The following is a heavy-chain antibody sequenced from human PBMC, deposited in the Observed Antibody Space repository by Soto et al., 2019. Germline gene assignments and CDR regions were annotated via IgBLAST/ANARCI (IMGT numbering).Heavy chain of an antibody. Sequence: ASVKVSCKASGGTFSSYAISWVRQVPGQGLEWMGGIIPIFGTANYAQKFQGRVTITADESTSTAYMELSSLRSEDTAVYYCAGGYYYDSSGYGDLYYYYGMDVWGQGTTVTVSS. CDR2: IIPIFGTA. CDR3: AGGYYYDSSGYGDLYYYYGMDV. CDR1: GGTFSSYA. V-gene: IGHV1-69*13. D-gene: IGHD3-22*01. J-gene: IGHJ6*02.